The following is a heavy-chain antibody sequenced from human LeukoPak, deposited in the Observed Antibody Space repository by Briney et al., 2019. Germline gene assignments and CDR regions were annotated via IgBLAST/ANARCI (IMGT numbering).Heavy chain of an antibody. Sequence: ASVKVSCKASGYTFTSYDINWVRQATGQGLEWMGWMNPSSGNTGYAQKFQGRVTMTRNTSISTAYMELSSLRSEDTAVYYCAREYSSSWYSYYYYYMDVWGKGTTVTVSS. CDR3: AREYSSSWYSYYYYYMDV. CDR2: MNPSSGNT. CDR1: GYTFTSYD. D-gene: IGHD6-13*01. J-gene: IGHJ6*03. V-gene: IGHV1-8*01.